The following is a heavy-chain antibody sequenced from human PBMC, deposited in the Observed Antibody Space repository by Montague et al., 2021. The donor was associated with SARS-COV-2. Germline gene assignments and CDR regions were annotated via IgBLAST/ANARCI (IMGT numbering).Heavy chain of an antibody. Sequence: SETLSLTCTALGGSFSNYYWSWIRQPPGKGLEWIGEVNHSGNTNYNPSLKSRVTISVEKSKNELSLKLSSVTAADTAVYYCARSHYSVSWCPDWGQGTLVTVSS. CDR2: VNHSGNT. J-gene: IGHJ4*02. CDR1: GGSFSNYY. V-gene: IGHV4-34*01. D-gene: IGHD5/OR15-5a*01. CDR3: ARSHYSVSWCPD.